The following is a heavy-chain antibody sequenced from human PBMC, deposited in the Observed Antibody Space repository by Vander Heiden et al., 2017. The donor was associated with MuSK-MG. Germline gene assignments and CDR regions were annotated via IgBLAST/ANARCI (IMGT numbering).Heavy chain of an antibody. CDR2: ISWNSGSI. Sequence: EVQLVESGGGLVQPGRSLSLSCPASRFTFDDYAMHWVRQAPGKGLEWVSGISWNSGSIGYADSVKGRFTISRDNAKNSLYLQMNSLRAEDTALYYCAKGLSSSSYDAFDIWGQGTMVTVSS. CDR1: RFTFDDYA. V-gene: IGHV3-9*01. CDR3: AKGLSSSSYDAFDI. J-gene: IGHJ3*02. D-gene: IGHD6-13*01.